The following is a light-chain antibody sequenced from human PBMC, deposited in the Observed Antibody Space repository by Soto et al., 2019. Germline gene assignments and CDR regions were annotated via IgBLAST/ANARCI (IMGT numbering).Light chain of an antibody. Sequence: EIVMTQSPPTLSLSPGERATLSCRASQSVTSTSLAWYQQKPGQAPRLLMYGASSRATGTPDRISGGGSGTDFTLTISRLEPEDFAVYYCQHYVTSSITFGQGTRLEIK. V-gene: IGKV3-20*01. J-gene: IGKJ5*01. CDR1: QSVTSTS. CDR2: GAS. CDR3: QHYVTSSIT.